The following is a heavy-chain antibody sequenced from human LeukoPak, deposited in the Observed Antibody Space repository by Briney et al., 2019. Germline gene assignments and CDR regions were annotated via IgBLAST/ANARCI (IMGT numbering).Heavy chain of an antibody. J-gene: IGHJ4*02. CDR3: ARGVGATGMYYFDY. D-gene: IGHD1-26*01. CDR1: GFTFSSYW. Sequence: GGSLRLSCAASGFTFSSYWMSWVRQAPGKGLEWVSYISSSSTIYYADSVKGRFTISRGDAKNSLYLQMNSLRDEDTAVYYCARGVGATGMYYFDYWGQGTLVTVSS. CDR2: ISSSSTI. V-gene: IGHV3-48*02.